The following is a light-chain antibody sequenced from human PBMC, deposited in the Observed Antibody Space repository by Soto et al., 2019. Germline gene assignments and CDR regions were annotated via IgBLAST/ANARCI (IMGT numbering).Light chain of an antibody. Sequence: QSVLTQPPSASGSPGQSVAISCTGTSSDVGATDYVSWYQQHSGKAPKLLLYEVNKRPSGVPDRFSGSKSGNTASLTVSALQADDEADCYCISHAGASNVLGTGTKLTVL. CDR2: EVN. CDR1: SSDVGATDY. V-gene: IGLV2-8*01. J-gene: IGLJ1*01. CDR3: ISHAGASNV.